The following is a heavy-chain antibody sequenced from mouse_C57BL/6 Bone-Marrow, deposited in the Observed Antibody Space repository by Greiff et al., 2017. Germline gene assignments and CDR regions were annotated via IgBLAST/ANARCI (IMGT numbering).Heavy chain of an antibody. D-gene: IGHD1-1*01. CDR1: GFNIKNTY. CDR2: IDPANGNT. V-gene: IGHV14-3*01. CDR3: ARSPYNYYGSRGRGPYAMDY. J-gene: IGHJ4*01. Sequence: VQLQQSVAELVRPGASVKLSCTASGFNIKNTYMHWVKQRPEQGLEWIGRIDPANGNTKYAPKFQGKATITADTSSNTSYLQLSSLTYEDTAIYYCARSPYNYYGSRGRGPYAMDYWGQGTSVTVSS.